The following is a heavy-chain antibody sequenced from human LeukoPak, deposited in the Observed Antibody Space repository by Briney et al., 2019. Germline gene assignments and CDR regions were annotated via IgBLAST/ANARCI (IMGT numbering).Heavy chain of an antibody. CDR3: AREEASEQSAHWFDP. J-gene: IGHJ5*02. CDR2: IYYSGST. V-gene: IGHV4-31*11. D-gene: IGHD1/OR15-1a*01. Sequence: PSETLSLTCAVSGGSISSGGYYWSWIRQHPGKGLEWIGYIYYSGSTYYNPSLKSRVTISVDTSKNQFSLKLSSVTAADTAVYYCAREEASEQSAHWFDPWGQGTLVTVSS. CDR1: GGSISSGGYY.